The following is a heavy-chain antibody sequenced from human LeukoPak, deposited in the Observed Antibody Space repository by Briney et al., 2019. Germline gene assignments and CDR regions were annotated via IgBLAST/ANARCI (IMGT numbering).Heavy chain of an antibody. V-gene: IGHV4-59*01. CDR2: IYYSGST. D-gene: IGHD3-22*01. CDR3: ARDRNYYDSSGYSLDY. J-gene: IGHJ4*02. Sequence: SETLSLTCTVSGGSISSYYWSWIRRPPGKGLEWIGYIYYSGSTNYNPSLKSRVTISVDTSKNQFSLKLSSVTAADTAVYYCARDRNYYDSSGYSLDYWGQGTLVTVSS. CDR1: GGSISSYY.